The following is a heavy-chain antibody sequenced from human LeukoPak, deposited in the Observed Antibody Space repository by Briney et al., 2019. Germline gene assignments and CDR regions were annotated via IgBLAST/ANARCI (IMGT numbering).Heavy chain of an antibody. J-gene: IGHJ4*02. CDR2: INHSGST. CDR1: GGSFSGCF. V-gene: IGHV4-34*01. Sequence: KPSETLSLTCAVYGGSFSGCFWTWIRQPPGKGLEWIGEINHSGSTNYNPSLKSRVTISVDTSKNHFSLKLSSVTAADTAVYYCARAPAGSGSYSADYWGQGTLVTVSS. CDR3: ARAPAGSGSYSADY. D-gene: IGHD3-10*01.